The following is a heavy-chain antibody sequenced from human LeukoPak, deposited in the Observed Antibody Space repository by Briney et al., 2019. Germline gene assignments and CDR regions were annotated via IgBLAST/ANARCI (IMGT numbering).Heavy chain of an antibody. J-gene: IGHJ3*02. Sequence: ASVKVSCKASGYTLTGYYIHWVRQAPGQGLEWMGRINPKTVGTNYAQKFHGRVTMTTDTSISTVYMELSRLRYDDTAVFYCARERLYGFEIWGQGTMVTVSS. CDR1: GYTLTGYY. V-gene: IGHV1-2*06. D-gene: IGHD3-22*01. CDR2: INPKTVGT. CDR3: ARERLYGFEI.